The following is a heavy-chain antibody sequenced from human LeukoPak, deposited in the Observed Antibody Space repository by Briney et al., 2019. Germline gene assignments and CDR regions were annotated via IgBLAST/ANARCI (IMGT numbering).Heavy chain of an antibody. V-gene: IGHV4-34*01. CDR1: GGSFSGYY. Sequence: SETLSLTCAVYGGSFSGYYWSWIRQPPGKGLEWIGEINHSGSTNYNPSLKSRVTISVDTSKNQFSPKLSSVTAADTAVYYCARGPIYGSGKGDLDYWGQGTLVTVSS. CDR2: INHSGST. CDR3: ARGPIYGSGKGDLDY. J-gene: IGHJ4*02. D-gene: IGHD3-10*01.